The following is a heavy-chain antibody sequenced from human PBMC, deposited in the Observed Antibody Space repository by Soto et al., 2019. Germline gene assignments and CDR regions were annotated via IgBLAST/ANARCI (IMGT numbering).Heavy chain of an antibody. D-gene: IGHD3-10*01. J-gene: IGHJ6*02. CDR2: IRSKANSYAT. Sequence: GGSLRLSCAASGFTISGSAMHWVRQPSGKGLEWVGRIRSKANSYATAYAASVKGRFTISRDDSKNTAYLQMNSLKTEDTAVYYCTRQGGSGSDYGMDVWGQGTTVTVSS. CDR1: GFTISGSA. CDR3: TRQGGSGSDYGMDV. V-gene: IGHV3-73*01.